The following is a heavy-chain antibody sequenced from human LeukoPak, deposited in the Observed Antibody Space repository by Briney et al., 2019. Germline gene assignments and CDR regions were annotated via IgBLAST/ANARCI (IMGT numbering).Heavy chain of an antibody. D-gene: IGHD6-19*01. J-gene: IGHJ4*02. CDR3: AKDSSGWFDFDY. CDR2: ISYDGSNK. V-gene: IGHV3-30-3*01. Sequence: GGSLRLSCAASGFTFSSYAMHWVRQAPGKGLEWVAVISYDGSNKYYADSVKGRFTISRDNAKNTLYLHMNSLRAEDTAVYYCAKDSSGWFDFDYWGQGTPVTVSS. CDR1: GFTFSSYA.